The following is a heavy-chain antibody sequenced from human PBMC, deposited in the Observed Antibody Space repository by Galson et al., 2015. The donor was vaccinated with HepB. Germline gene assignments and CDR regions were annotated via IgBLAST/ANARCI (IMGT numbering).Heavy chain of an antibody. CDR1: GFTFSSYW. J-gene: IGHJ6*02. CDR3: ARESAYHGMDV. V-gene: IGHV3-74*01. CDR2: INSDGSST. Sequence: SLRLSCAASGFTFSSYWMHWVRQAPGKGLVWVSRINSDGSSTSYADSVKGRFTISRDNAKNTLYLQMNSLRAEDTAVYYCARESAYHGMDVWGQETTVTVSS.